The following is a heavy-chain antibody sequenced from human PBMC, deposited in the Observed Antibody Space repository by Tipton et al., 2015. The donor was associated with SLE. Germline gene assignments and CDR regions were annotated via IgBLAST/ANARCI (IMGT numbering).Heavy chain of an antibody. Sequence: TLSLTCTVSGGSISSYCWSWIRQPAGKGLEWIGRIYTSGSTNYNPSLKSRVTMSVDTSKNQFSLKLSSVTAADTAVYYCAREAGVVINYYYMDVWGKGTTVTASS. CDR1: GGSISSYC. V-gene: IGHV4-4*07. CDR3: AREAGVVINYYYMDV. J-gene: IGHJ6*03. CDR2: IYTSGST. D-gene: IGHD3-3*01.